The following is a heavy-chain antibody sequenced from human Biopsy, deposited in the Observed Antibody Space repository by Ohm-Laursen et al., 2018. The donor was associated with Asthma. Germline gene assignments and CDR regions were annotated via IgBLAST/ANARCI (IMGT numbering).Heavy chain of an antibody. D-gene: IGHD4-17*01. Sequence: AASVKVSCKISGYSLTDLSMHWVRQAPGQGLEWMGGHDHEEGGTVNARRFQGRVTMTEGTSTDTAYMELSSLSSDDTAVYYCASDFPKDYVRYNFQFWGQGTPVTVSS. J-gene: IGHJ4*02. CDR1: GYSLTDLS. CDR3: ASDFPKDYVRYNFQF. CDR2: HDHEEGGT. V-gene: IGHV1-24*01.